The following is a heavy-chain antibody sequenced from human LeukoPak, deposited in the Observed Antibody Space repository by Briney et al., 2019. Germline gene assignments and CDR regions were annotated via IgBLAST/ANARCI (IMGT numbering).Heavy chain of an antibody. CDR1: GLSFSHAW. D-gene: IGHD5/OR15-5a*01. V-gene: IGHV3-15*01. CDR3: TTGRGYSVYDIDH. CDR2: IKGKTDGGTT. J-gene: IGHJ4*02. Sequence: PGGSLGLSCVASGLSFSHAWMNWVRQAPGRGLEWVGRIKGKTDGGTTDYAAPVKGRFTISRDDSKNTLYLQMNSLKTEDTGVYYCTTGRGYSVYDIDHWGQGTLVTVSS.